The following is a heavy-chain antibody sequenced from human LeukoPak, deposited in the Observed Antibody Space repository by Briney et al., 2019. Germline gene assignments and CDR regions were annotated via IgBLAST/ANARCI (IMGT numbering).Heavy chain of an antibody. Sequence: GSLRLSCAASGFTFSSYSMNWVRQAPGKGLEWVSYISSSSSTIYYADSVKGRFTISRDNAKNSLYLQMNSLRAEDTAVYYCASYYDSSGYAFDYWGQGTLVTVSS. V-gene: IGHV3-48*01. CDR1: GFTFSSYS. J-gene: IGHJ4*02. CDR2: ISSSSSTI. D-gene: IGHD3-22*01. CDR3: ASYYDSSGYAFDY.